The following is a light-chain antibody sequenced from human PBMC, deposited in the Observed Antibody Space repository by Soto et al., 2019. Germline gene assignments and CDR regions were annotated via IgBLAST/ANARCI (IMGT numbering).Light chain of an antibody. J-gene: IGLJ1*01. CDR3: CSFAGSNTFGV. CDR1: SSDVGSYNL. Sequence: QSALTQPASVSGSPGQSITISCTGTSSDVGSYNLVSWYQQLPGKAPKLMIYDVSKRPSGVSNRFSGSKSGNTASLTISGLQAEDEAEYYCCSFAGSNTFGVFGTGTKLTVL. CDR2: DVS. V-gene: IGLV2-23*02.